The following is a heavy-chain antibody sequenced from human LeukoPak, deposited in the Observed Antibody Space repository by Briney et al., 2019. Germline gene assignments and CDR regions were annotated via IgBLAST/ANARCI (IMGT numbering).Heavy chain of an antibody. V-gene: IGHV3-9*01. Sequence: GGSLRLSCAASGFIFDDYAMHWVRQAPGKGLEWVSGISWNSGSIGYADSVKGRFTISRDNAKNSLYLQMNSLRAEDTALYYCAKDVTYYYDSSGPHPFDYWGQGTLVTVSS. J-gene: IGHJ4*02. D-gene: IGHD3-22*01. CDR3: AKDVTYYYDSSGPHPFDY. CDR1: GFIFDDYA. CDR2: ISWNSGSI.